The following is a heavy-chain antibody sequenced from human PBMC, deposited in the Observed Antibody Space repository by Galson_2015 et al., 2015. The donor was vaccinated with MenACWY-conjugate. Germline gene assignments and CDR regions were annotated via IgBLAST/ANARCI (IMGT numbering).Heavy chain of an antibody. Sequence: SETLSLTCTVSGGSISSSSYYWGWLRQPPGKGLEWIGSIYYSGSTYYNPSLKSRVTISVDTSKNQFSLKLSSVTAADTAGYYCARDGYSGYDWAYYFDYWGQGTLVTVSS. V-gene: IGHV4-39*07. CDR2: IYYSGST. J-gene: IGHJ4*02. CDR3: ARDGYSGYDWAYYFDY. CDR1: GGSISSSSYY. D-gene: IGHD5-12*01.